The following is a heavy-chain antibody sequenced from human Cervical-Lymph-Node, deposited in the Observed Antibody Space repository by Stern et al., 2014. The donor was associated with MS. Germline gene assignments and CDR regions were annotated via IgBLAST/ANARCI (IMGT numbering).Heavy chain of an antibody. CDR1: DYTFTRYG. Sequence: VQLVQSGAEVKKPGASVKVSCKASDYTFTRYGISWVRQAPGQGLEWMGWISGYNGKIDYAQKFQGRVTMTIDISTTTAYMELRSLKSDDTAVYYCARDRWDRVFDYWGQGTLVTVSS. V-gene: IGHV1-18*01. D-gene: IGHD1-26*01. CDR2: ISGYNGKI. J-gene: IGHJ4*02. CDR3: ARDRWDRVFDY.